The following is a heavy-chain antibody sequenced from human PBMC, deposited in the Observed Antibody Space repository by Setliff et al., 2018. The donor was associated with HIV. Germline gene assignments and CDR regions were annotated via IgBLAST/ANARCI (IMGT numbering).Heavy chain of an antibody. Sequence: ASVKVSCKASGYTFTTYGITWVRQAPGQGLEWMGWISTYNGNTKYSQEFQGRVTITTDTSADTAYMELSSLRFEDTAVYYCARDGGPGSGWGDYSYYYSMDVWGQGTTVTVSS. V-gene: IGHV1-18*01. CDR2: ISTYNGNT. CDR3: ARDGGPGSGWGDYSYYYSMDV. CDR1: GYTFTTYG. J-gene: IGHJ6*02. D-gene: IGHD6-19*01.